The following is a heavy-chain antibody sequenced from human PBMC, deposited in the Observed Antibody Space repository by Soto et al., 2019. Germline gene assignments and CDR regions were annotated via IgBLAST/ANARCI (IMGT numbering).Heavy chain of an antibody. V-gene: IGHV1-69*02. J-gene: IGHJ6*02. CDR2: IIPILGIA. Sequence: QVQLVQSGAEVKKPGSSVKVSCKASGGTFSSYTISWVRQAPGQGLEWMGRIIPILGIANYAQKFQGRVTITADKSTSTAYMELSSLRSEDTAVYYCAVVVPAAMAYYYDGMDVWGQGTTVTVSS. D-gene: IGHD2-2*01. CDR3: AVVVPAAMAYYYDGMDV. CDR1: GGTFSSYT.